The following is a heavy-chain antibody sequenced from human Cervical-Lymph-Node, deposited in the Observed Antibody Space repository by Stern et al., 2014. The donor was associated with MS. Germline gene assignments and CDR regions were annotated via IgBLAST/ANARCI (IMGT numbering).Heavy chain of an antibody. CDR2: ISSSSSYI. J-gene: IGHJ6*02. CDR3: ARDGRVYYYDSSGYLSNYYYGMDV. Sequence: EVQLVQSGGGLVKPGGSLRLSCAASGFTFSSYSMNWVRQAPGKGLEWVSSISSSSSYIYYADSVKGRFTISRDNAKNSLYLQMNSLRAEDTAVYYCARDGRVYYYDSSGYLSNYYYGMDVWGQGTTVTVSS. D-gene: IGHD3-22*01. V-gene: IGHV3-21*01. CDR1: GFTFSSYS.